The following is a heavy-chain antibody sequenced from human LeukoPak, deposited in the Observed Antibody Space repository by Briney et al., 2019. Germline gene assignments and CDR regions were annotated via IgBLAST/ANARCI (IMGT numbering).Heavy chain of an antibody. CDR1: GGSISSYY. CDR3: ARVRSGSGYFDY. CDR2: IYYSGST. D-gene: IGHD6-19*01. V-gene: IGHV4-59*01. J-gene: IGHJ4*02. Sequence: PSETLSLTCTVSGGSISSYYWSWIRQPPGKGLEWIGDIYYSGSTNYNPSLKSRVTISVDTSKNQFSLKLSSVTAADTAVYYCARVRSGSGYFDYWGQGTLVTVSS.